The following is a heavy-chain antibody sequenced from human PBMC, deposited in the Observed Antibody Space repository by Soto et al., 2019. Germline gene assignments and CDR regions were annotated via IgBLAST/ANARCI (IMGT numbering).Heavy chain of an antibody. J-gene: IGHJ4*02. V-gene: IGHV3-7*01. CDR1: GFTFSSYL. CDR3: ARVDRLELPVDY. D-gene: IGHD1-7*01. CDR2: IKQDGSEK. Sequence: GGSLRLSCAASGFTFSSYLMSWVRQAPGKGLEWVANIKQDGSEKYYVDSVKGRFTISRDNAKNSLYLQMNSLRAEDTAVYYCARVDRLELPVDYWGQGTLVTVSS.